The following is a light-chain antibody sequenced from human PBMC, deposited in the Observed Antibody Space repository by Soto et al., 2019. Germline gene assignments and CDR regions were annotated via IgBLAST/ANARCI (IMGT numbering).Light chain of an antibody. Sequence: EIVLTQSPGTLSLSPGERATLSCGASQSVGSTYLAWYQQKPGRAPRLLIFGASTRATDIPARFSGSGSGTDFTLTISSLQPEDFATYYCQQSYSTPRTFGQGTKVDIK. V-gene: IGKV3-20*01. CDR1: QSVGSTY. CDR2: GAS. CDR3: QQSYSTPRT. J-gene: IGKJ1*01.